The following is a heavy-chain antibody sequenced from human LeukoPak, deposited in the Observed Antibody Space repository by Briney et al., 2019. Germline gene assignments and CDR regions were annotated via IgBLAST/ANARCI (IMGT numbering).Heavy chain of an antibody. CDR3: ARDKDDYQWGSYFDY. CDR1: GFTFSDYY. CDR2: ISSSGSTI. J-gene: IGHJ4*02. V-gene: IGHV3-11*04. Sequence: KPGGSLRLSCAASGFTFSDYYMSWIRQAPWKGLEWVPYISSSGSTIYYADSVKGRFTISRDNAKNSLYLQMNSLRAEDTAVYYCARDKDDYQWGSYFDYWGLGTLVTVSS. D-gene: IGHD3-16*01.